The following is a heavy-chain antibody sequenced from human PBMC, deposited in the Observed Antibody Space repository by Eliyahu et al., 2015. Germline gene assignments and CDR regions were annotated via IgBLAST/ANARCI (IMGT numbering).Heavy chain of an antibody. D-gene: IGHD4-17*01. CDR2: ILYSGST. V-gene: IGHV4-39*01. Sequence: QLQLQESGPGLVKPSETLSLTCTVSGGSISSSSYYWGWIRQPPGKGAEWVGGILYSGSTYYNPSLKSRVTISVDTSKNQFSLKLSSVTAADTAVYYCARRTVTHSFDYWGQGTLVTVSS. CDR1: GGSISSSSYY. CDR3: ARRTVTHSFDY. J-gene: IGHJ4*02.